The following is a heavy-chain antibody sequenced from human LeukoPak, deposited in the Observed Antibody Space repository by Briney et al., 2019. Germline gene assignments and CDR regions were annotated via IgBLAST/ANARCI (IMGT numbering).Heavy chain of an antibody. CDR1: GFTFSDYY. CDR3: ARDRTTVTIFDY. CDR2: ISSSGSTI. D-gene: IGHD4-17*01. Sequence: PGGTLRLSCAASGFTFSDYYMTWIRQSPGKGLEWVSSISSSGSTIYNPDSVKGRFTISRDSAENSLYLQMNSLRAEDTSAYYCARDRTTVTIFDYWGQGTLVTVSS. V-gene: IGHV3-11*04. J-gene: IGHJ4*02.